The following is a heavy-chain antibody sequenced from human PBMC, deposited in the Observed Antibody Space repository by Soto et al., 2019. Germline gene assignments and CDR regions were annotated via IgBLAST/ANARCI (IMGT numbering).Heavy chain of an antibody. CDR1: GGTFTSYA. D-gene: IGHD1-7*01. Sequence: SVKVSCKASGGTFTSYAISWVRQAPGQGLEWMGGIIPIFGTANYAQKFQGRVTITADESTSTAYMELSSLRSEDTAVYYCSRARTAGSGNYETGDSWGQGTLVTVSS. CDR2: IIPIFGTA. J-gene: IGHJ5*01. V-gene: IGHV1-69*13. CDR3: SRARTAGSGNYETGDS.